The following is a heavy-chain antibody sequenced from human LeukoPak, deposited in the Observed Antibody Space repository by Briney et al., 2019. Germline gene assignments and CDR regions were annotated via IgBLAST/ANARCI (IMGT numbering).Heavy chain of an antibody. J-gene: IGHJ6*03. CDR3: ARGHGPIGPYYYYYYMDV. D-gene: IGHD2-8*01. V-gene: IGHV4-4*07. CDR1: GGSISSYY. Sequence: PSETLSLTCTVSGGSISSYYWSWIRQPAGKGLEWIGRIYTGGSTNYNPSLKSRVTMSVDTSKNQFSLKLSSVTAADTAVYYCARGHGPIGPYYYYYYMDVWGKGTTVTVSS. CDR2: IYTGGST.